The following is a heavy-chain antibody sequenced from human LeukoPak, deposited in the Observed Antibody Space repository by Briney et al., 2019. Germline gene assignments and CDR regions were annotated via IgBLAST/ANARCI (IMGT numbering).Heavy chain of an antibody. CDR3: ARDPRSYDYVWGSYRWGTDY. Sequence: PSQTLSLTCTVSGGSISSGSYYWGWIRQPPGKGLEWIGSIYYSGSTYYNPSLKSRVTISVDTSKNQFSLKLSSVTAADTAVYYCARDPRSYDYVWGSYRWGTDYWGQGTLVTVSS. J-gene: IGHJ4*02. CDR2: IYYSGST. V-gene: IGHV4-39*07. CDR1: GGSISSGSYY. D-gene: IGHD3-16*02.